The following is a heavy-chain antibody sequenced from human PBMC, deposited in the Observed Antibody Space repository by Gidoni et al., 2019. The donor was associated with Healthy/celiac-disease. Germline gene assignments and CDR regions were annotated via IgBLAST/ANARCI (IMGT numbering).Heavy chain of an antibody. Sequence: QVQLQQWGAGLLKPSEPLSLPCPVYGGSFSGYYWRWIRQPPGKGPEWIGEINHSGSTNYIPSLKSRVTISADTSKNQFSLKLSSVTAADTAVYYCASSKIGTAVDYWGQGTLVTVSS. CDR1: GGSFSGYY. V-gene: IGHV4-34*01. CDR2: INHSGST. J-gene: IGHJ4*02. CDR3: ASSKIGTAVDY. D-gene: IGHD1-26*01.